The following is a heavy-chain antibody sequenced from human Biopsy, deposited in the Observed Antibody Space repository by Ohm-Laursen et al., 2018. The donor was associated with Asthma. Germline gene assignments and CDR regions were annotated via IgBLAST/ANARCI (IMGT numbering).Heavy chain of an antibody. CDR3: ARAYGGSFFSGSFDI. J-gene: IGHJ3*02. Sequence: GSLRLSCAASGFSFSSYAMSWVRQAPGKGLEWVSGHSGRGAKTYYADSVQGRVTISRDNSKNTLSLQMNSLRAEDTAVYYCARAYGGSFFSGSFDIWGQGTMVTVSS. V-gene: IGHV3-23*01. D-gene: IGHD4-23*01. CDR1: GFSFSSYA. CDR2: HSGRGAKT.